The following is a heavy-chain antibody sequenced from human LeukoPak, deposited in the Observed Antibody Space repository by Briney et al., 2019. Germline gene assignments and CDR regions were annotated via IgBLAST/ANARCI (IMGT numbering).Heavy chain of an antibody. CDR3: ARREMATISPNFDY. V-gene: IGHV5-51*01. Sequence: GESLQISCQGSGFSFTSYWIGWVRQMPGKGLEWMGIIYPGDSDTRYSPSFQGQVTISADKSISTAYLQWSSLKASDTAMYYCARREMATISPNFDYWGQGTLVTVSS. CDR2: IYPGDSDT. D-gene: IGHD5-24*01. CDR1: GFSFTSYW. J-gene: IGHJ4*02.